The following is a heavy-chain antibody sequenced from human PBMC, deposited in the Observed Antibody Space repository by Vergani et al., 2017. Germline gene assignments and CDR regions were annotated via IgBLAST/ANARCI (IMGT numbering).Heavy chain of an antibody. V-gene: IGHV3-66*01. J-gene: IGHJ4*02. CDR1: GFTVSSNY. Sequence: EVQLVESGGGLVQPGGSLRLSCAASGFTVSSNYMSWVRQAPGKGLEWVSVIYSGGSTYYADSVKGRFTISRDNSKNTLYLQMNSLRAEDTAVYYCARDWGELRDEPVYFDYWGQGTLVTVSS. D-gene: IGHD1-26*01. CDR2: IYSGGST. CDR3: ARDWGELRDEPVYFDY.